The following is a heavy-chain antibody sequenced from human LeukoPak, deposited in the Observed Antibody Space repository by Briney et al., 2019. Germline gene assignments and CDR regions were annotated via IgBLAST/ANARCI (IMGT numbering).Heavy chain of an antibody. Sequence: SQTLSLTCAISGDSVSSNSAAWNWIRQSPSRGLEWLGRTYYRSKWYNDYAVSVKSRITINPDTSKNQFSLQLNSVTPEDTAVYYCASSMNSYSSSWYYFDYWDQGTLVTVSS. CDR2: TYYRSKWYN. CDR1: GDSVSSNSAA. D-gene: IGHD6-13*01. V-gene: IGHV6-1*01. CDR3: ASSMNSYSSSWYYFDY. J-gene: IGHJ4*02.